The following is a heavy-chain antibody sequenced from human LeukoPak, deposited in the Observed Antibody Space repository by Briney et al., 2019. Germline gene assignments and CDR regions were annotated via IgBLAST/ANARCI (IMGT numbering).Heavy chain of an antibody. J-gene: IGHJ4*02. CDR2: VNDDGHEK. Sequence: GGSLRLACAASGFTFSTYWMTWVRQPPGKGLEWVAYVNDDGHEKNYVDSVKGGSTISRDNDKNSLYLQMNSLRAEDTAVYYCARDAPGWDVPLDYWGQGTLVTVSS. CDR1: GFTFSTYW. D-gene: IGHD1-26*01. CDR3: ARDAPGWDVPLDY. V-gene: IGHV3-7*01.